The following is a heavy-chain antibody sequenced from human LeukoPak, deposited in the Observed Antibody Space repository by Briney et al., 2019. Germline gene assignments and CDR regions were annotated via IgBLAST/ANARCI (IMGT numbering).Heavy chain of an antibody. CDR3: AIDPPLFAYYDSSGYYFDY. CDR1: GYTFTSYG. Sequence: ASVKVSCKASGYTFTSYGISWVRQAPGQGLEWMGWISAYNGNTNYAQKLQGRVTMTTDTSTSTAYMELRSLRSDDTSVYYCAIDPPLFAYYDSSGYYFDYGGQGTLVTVSS. V-gene: IGHV1-18*01. J-gene: IGHJ4*02. CDR2: ISAYNGNT. D-gene: IGHD3-22*01.